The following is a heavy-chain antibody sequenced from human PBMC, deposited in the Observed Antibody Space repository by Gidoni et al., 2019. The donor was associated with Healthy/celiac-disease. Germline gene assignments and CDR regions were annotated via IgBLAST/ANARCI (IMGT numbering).Heavy chain of an antibody. CDR1: GGTFSSYA. CDR2: IIPIFGTA. V-gene: IGHV1-69*01. J-gene: IGHJ6*02. Sequence: QVQLVQSGAEVKKPGSSVKVSCKASGGTFSSYAISWVRQAPGQGLEWMGGIIPIFGTANYAQKFQGRVTITADESTSTAYMELSSLRSEDTAVYYCARGEFPPDSALYYYYYGMDVWGQGTTVTVSS. CDR3: ARGEFPPDSALYYYYYGMDV. D-gene: IGHD2-21*01.